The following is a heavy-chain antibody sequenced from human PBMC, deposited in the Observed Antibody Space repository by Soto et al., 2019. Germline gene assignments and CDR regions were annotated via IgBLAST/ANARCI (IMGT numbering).Heavy chain of an antibody. J-gene: IGHJ6*02. CDR1: GFTFSSYS. D-gene: IGHD6-13*01. Sequence: GGSLRLSCAASGFTFSSYSMNWVRQAPGKGLEWVSYISSSSSTIYYADSVKGRFTISRDNAKNSLYLQMNSLRDEDTAVYYCARDGWSSHGYYYYGMDVWGQGTTVTVSS. CDR2: ISSSSSTI. V-gene: IGHV3-48*02. CDR3: ARDGWSSHGYYYYGMDV.